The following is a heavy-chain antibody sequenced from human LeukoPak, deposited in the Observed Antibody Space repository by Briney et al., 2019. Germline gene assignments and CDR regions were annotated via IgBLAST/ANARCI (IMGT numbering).Heavy chain of an antibody. CDR1: GASISSSNDY. V-gene: IGHV4-39*01. Sequence: PSETLSLACSVSGASISSSNDYWGWIRQAPGKGLEWIGSITYDGSAHYNPSLMSRATILVDTSKNQFSLKLSSVTAADAAMYYCARQFATASADTRGYFDFWGQETVVTVSS. CDR2: ITYDGSA. CDR3: ARQFATASADTRGYFDF. D-gene: IGHD2-2*01. J-gene: IGHJ4*02.